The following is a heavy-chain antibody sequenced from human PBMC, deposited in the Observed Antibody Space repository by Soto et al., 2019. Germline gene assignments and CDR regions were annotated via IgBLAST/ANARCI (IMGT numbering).Heavy chain of an antibody. J-gene: IGHJ3*01. D-gene: IGHD2-2*01. CDR2: VNTVGATT. V-gene: IGHV3-74*01. Sequence: EVELVESGGDLVQPGGSLRLSCAASGFTFSSHWMHWVRQVPGKGLVWIGGVNTVGATTSYAEAVKGRFTISRDNAKKKVFFLMDRLTAEDTSTYYCAREAGYCRRTSCYRLAFGLWGQGTMVTVSP. CDR3: AREAGYCRRTSCYRLAFGL. CDR1: GFTFSSHW.